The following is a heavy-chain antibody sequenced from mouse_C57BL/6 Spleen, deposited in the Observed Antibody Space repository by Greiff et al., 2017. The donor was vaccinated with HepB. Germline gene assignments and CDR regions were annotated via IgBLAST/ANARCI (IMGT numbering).Heavy chain of an antibody. Sequence: EVQLQQSGTVLARPGASVKMSCKTSGYTFTSYWMHWVKQRPGQGLEWIGAIYPGNSDTSYNQKFKGKAKLTAVTSASTAYMELSSLTNEDSAVYYCTRGDYSPYYAMDYWGQGTSVTVSS. V-gene: IGHV1-5*01. J-gene: IGHJ4*01. CDR1: GYTFTSYW. D-gene: IGHD2-12*01. CDR3: TRGDYSPYYAMDY. CDR2: IYPGNSDT.